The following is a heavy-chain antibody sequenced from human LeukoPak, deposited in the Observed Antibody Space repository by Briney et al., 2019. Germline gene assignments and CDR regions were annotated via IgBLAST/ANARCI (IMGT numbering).Heavy chain of an antibody. CDR3: ARYLHISAPFV. J-gene: IGHJ4*02. D-gene: IGHD2-21*01. V-gene: IGHV4-39*01. CDR2: IYYSGST. Sequence: SETLSLTCTVSGGSISSSSYYWGWIRQPPGKGLEWIGSIYYSGSTYYNPSLKSRVTISVDTSKNQFSLKLSSVTAADTAVYYCARYLHISAPFVWGQGTLVTVSS. CDR1: GGSISSSSYY.